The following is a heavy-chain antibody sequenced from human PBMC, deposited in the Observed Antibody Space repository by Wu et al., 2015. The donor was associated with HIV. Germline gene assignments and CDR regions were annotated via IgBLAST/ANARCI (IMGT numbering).Heavy chain of an antibody. CDR1: GYNFSGYY. V-gene: IGHV1-2*02. J-gene: IGHJ4*02. D-gene: IGHD5-24*01. CDR2: INPNSGGT. CDR3: ARSHKWLQLRYQGIFDY. Sequence: QVQLVQSGAEVKKPGASVKVSCKASGYNFSGYYMHWLRQAPGQGLEWMGWINPNSGGTNYAQTFQGRVTLTRDTSISTVYMELKRLTSEDTAMYFCARSHKWLQLRYQGIFDYWGQGTLVTVSS.